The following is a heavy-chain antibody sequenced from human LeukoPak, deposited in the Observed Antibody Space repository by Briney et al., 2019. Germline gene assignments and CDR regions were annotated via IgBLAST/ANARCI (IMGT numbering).Heavy chain of an antibody. Sequence: GGSLRLSCAASGFTFSSYWMHWVRQAPGKGLEWVSGINWSGASTGYADSVKGRFTISRDNAKNSVYLQMNSLRVEDTALYHCARVGFHYHNSGIYYFDYWGQGALVTVPS. J-gene: IGHJ4*02. CDR1: GFTFSSYW. CDR2: INWSGAST. CDR3: ARVGFHYHNSGIYYFDY. D-gene: IGHD5-12*01. V-gene: IGHV3-20*01.